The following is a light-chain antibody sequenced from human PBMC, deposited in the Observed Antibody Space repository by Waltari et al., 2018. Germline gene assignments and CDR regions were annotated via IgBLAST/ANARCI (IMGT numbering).Light chain of an antibody. CDR3: QQYYSIPRT. J-gene: IGKJ1*01. CDR2: WAS. V-gene: IGKV4-1*01. CDR1: QSLLYSSNHKNY. Sequence: DIVMTQSPDSLAVSLGERATINCKSSQSLLYSSNHKNYLAWYQQKPGQPPKLLIYWASTRESGVPDRFSGSGSGTDFTLTISSLQAEDVAVYYCQQYYSIPRTFGQGTKVEIK.